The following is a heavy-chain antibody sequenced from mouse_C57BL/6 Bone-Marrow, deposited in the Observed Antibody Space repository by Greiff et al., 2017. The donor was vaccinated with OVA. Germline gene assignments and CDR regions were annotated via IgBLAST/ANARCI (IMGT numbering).Heavy chain of an antibody. D-gene: IGHD1-1*01. CDR2: IYPGSGST. CDR3: ARSPSTVPAMDY. Sequence: VQLQQPGAELVKPGASVKMSCKASGYTFTSYWITWVKQRPGQGLEWIGDIYPGSGSTNYNEKFKSKATLTVDTSSSTAYMQLSSLTSEDSAVYYCARSPSTVPAMDYWGQGTSGTVSS. J-gene: IGHJ4*01. CDR1: GYTFTSYW. V-gene: IGHV1-55*01.